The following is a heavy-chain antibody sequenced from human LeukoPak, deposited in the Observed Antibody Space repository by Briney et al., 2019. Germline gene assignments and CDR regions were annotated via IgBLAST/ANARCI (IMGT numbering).Heavy chain of an antibody. V-gene: IGHV3-21*01. CDR2: ISSSSSYI. J-gene: IGHJ4*02. CDR1: GFTFSSYS. CDR3: ARARPSMWIDY. D-gene: IGHD5-12*01. Sequence: GGTLRLSCAASGFTFSSYSMNWVRQAPGKGLEWVSSISSSSSYIYYADSVKGRFTISRDSSKNTLYLQMNSLRPEDTAVYYCARARPSMWIDYWGQGTLVTVSS.